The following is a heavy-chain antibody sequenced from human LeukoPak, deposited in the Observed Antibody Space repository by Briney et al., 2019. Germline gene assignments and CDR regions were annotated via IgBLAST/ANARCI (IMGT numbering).Heavy chain of an antibody. V-gene: IGHV4-34*01. Sequence: PSETLFLTCAVYGGSFSGYYWSWIRQPPGKGLEWIGEINHSGSTNYNPSLKSRVTISVDTSKNQFSLKLSSVTAADTAVYYCARTSYCSSTSCWHNWFDPWGQGTLVTVSS. CDR3: ARTSYCSSTSCWHNWFDP. CDR2: INHSGST. D-gene: IGHD2-2*01. J-gene: IGHJ5*02. CDR1: GGSFSGYY.